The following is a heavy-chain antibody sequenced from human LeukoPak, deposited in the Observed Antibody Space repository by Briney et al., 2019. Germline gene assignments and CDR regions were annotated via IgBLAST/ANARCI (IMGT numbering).Heavy chain of an antibody. D-gene: IGHD5-18*01. CDR1: GYTLTELS. Sequence: GASVKVSCKVSGYTLTELSMHWVRHAPGKGLEWMGGFDPEDGETIYAQKFQGRVTMTEDTSTDTAYMELSSLRSEGTAVYYCAGQLWSGYYFDYWGQGTLVTVSS. CDR3: AGQLWSGYYFDY. J-gene: IGHJ4*02. CDR2: FDPEDGET. V-gene: IGHV1-24*01.